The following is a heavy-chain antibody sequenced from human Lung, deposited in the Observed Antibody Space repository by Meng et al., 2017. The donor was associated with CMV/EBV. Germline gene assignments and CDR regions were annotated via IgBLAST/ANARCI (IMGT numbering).Heavy chain of an antibody. CDR2: ISVTGSQI. D-gene: IGHD1/OR15-1a*01. J-gene: IGHJ4*02. V-gene: IGHV3-21*05. CDR3: ARGIRRRDELWNWRRSRNNVFYIDS. CDR1: GFTFSSYS. Sequence: GESXKISCAASGFTFSSYSMNWVRQAPGKGLEWVSFISVTGSQIYYADSVKGRFTISRDNAQNSLYLQMNSLRGDDTAVYYCARGIRRRDELWNWRRSRNNVFYIDSWGQGRLVTVSS.